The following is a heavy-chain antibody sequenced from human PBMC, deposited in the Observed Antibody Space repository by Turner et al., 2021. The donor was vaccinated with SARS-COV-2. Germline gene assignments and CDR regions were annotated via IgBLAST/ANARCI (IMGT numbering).Heavy chain of an antibody. J-gene: IGHJ4*02. CDR1: GGSISSSSYF. CDR3: ARQAAGQGLDY. D-gene: IGHD3-10*01. CDR2: IYYSGTT. Sequence: QVQLQESGPGLVKPSETLSLPCTVSGGSISSSSYFWGWIRQPPTKELEWIGSIYYSGTTYSNPSLKSRVSLSIDPSKNQFSMKLTSVTAADTALYFCARQAAGQGLDYWGRGILVTVSS. V-gene: IGHV4-39*01.